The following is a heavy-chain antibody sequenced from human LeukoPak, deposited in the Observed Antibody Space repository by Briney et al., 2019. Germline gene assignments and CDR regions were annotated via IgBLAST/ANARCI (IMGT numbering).Heavy chain of an antibody. D-gene: IGHD6-25*01. J-gene: IGHJ3*01. CDR2: IKSSSGGT. Sequence: AGVTVSFKGSGYTFPCYYMHWVRQPRGQGLEGVGWIKSSSGGTNFATKFQGGVTMTQNTSISTDYMELSSLGADDTAIYYWTRAEYSSGWSGFDLWGQGTMVTVSS. CDR1: GYTFPCYY. V-gene: IGHV1-2*02. CDR3: TRAEYSSGWSGFDL.